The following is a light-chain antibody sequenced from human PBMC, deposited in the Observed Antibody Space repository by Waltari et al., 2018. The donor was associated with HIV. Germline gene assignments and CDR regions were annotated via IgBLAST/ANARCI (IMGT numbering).Light chain of an antibody. J-gene: IGLJ3*02. Sequence: QSVLTQPPSVSGAPGQRVTISCTGSSSNIGPAYDVHWYQQLPGTAPKLLIYGNSNRPSGVPDRFSGSKSGTSASLAITGLQAEDEADYYCQSYDSSLSVWVFGGGTKLTVL. CDR3: QSYDSSLSVWV. V-gene: IGLV1-40*01. CDR1: SSNIGPAYD. CDR2: GNS.